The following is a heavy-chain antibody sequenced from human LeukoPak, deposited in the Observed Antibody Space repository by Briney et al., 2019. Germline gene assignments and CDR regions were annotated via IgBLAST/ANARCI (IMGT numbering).Heavy chain of an antibody. J-gene: IGHJ4*02. V-gene: IGHV3-30-3*01. CDR2: ISYDGSNK. Sequence: PGRSLRLSCAASGFTFSSYAMHWVRQAPGKGLEWVAVISYDGSNKYYADSVKGRFTISRDNSKNTLYLQMNSLRAEDTAVYYCARGVSRFFFSASFDYWGQGTLVTVSS. D-gene: IGHD2-2*01. CDR3: ARGVSRFFFSASFDY. CDR1: GFTFSSYA.